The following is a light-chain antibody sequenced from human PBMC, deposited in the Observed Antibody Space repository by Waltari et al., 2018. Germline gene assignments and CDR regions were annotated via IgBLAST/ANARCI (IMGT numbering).Light chain of an antibody. CDR1: QSVDNY. CDR3: EQGYVTPRT. CDR2: GGS. J-gene: IGKJ2*01. V-gene: IGKV1-39*01. Sequence: DIQMTQSPSSLSASVGDRVTITCRASQSVDNYLHWYQQKAGKAPKLLIYGGSSLHSGVPSRFSGGGSGTDFTLTISGLQAEDFATYYCEQGYVTPRTFGQGTKLEI.